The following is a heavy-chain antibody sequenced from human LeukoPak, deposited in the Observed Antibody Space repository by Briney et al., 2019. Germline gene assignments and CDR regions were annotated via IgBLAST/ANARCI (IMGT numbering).Heavy chain of an antibody. J-gene: IGHJ5*02. Sequence: SETLSLTCTVPGGSISGYYWSWIRQPAGKGLEWIGRVYTSGSTNYNPSLKSRVTMSIDTSKNQFSLNLSSVTAADTAVYYCAKYPSGRGGYNWFDPWGQGTLVTVSS. CDR2: VYTSGST. V-gene: IGHV4-4*07. D-gene: IGHD3-16*01. CDR3: AKYPSGRGGYNWFDP. CDR1: GGSISGYY.